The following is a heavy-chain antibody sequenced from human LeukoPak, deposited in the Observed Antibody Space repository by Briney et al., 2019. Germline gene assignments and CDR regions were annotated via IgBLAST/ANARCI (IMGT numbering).Heavy chain of an antibody. J-gene: IGHJ4*02. V-gene: IGHV1-69*06. CDR3: ARDKVRGDHFRSTWYF. CDR1: GGTFSSYA. Sequence: GASVKVSCKASGGTFSSYAINWVRQAPGQGLEWMGGIISIFETADYAQKFQGRVTITADKSTSTAYMELRSLRSDDTAVYYCARDKVRGDHFRSTWYFWGQGTLVTVSS. D-gene: IGHD2-21*02. CDR2: IISIFETA.